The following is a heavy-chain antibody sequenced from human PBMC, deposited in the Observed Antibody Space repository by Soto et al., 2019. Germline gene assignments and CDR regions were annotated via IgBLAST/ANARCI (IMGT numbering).Heavy chain of an antibody. D-gene: IGHD3-22*01. CDR3: VKAMSTGYCEPVDM. J-gene: IGHJ3*02. CDR2: ISYDGNHK. CDR1: GFTFSKSG. Sequence: QVQLVESGGGVVQPGRSLRLSCATSGFTFSKSGFHWVRQAPGKGLEWVAVISYDGNHKNFVDSVKGRFTISRDNSKNTISLQMNSLRADDTAVYYCVKAMSTGYCEPVDMWGQGTMVTVST. V-gene: IGHV3-30*18.